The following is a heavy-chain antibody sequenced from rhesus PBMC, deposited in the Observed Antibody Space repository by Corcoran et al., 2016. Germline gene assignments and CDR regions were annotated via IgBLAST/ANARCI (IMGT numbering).Heavy chain of an antibody. J-gene: IGHJ4*01. CDR3: ATLAAFDY. CDR1: GYTFTDYY. V-gene: IGHV1-111*02. Sequence: EVQLVQSGAEVKKPGASVKISCKASGYTFTDYYLHWVRQAPGKGLDWMGRVDPDDGEAIHAQKFQCRVTITADTSTDTAYMELSSRRSEDTAVYYCATLAAFDYWGQGVLVTVSS. CDR2: VDPDDGEA.